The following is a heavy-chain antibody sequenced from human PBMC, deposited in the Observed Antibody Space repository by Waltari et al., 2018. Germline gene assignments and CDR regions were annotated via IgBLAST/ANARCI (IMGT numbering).Heavy chain of an antibody. CDR1: GGTVTTAP. CDR2: LISTFGRT. V-gene: IGHV1-69*05. J-gene: IGHJ4*02. Sequence: HLVQSGAAVKKPESSVTVSCNASGGTVTTAPRNWIGQAPGQGLEWKQGLISTFGRTNYAQKFQGRVTITTDASTSTAYMELSSLSSADTAVYYCATHPHVEMATTWGGFDSWGQGTLVTVSS. CDR3: ATHPHVEMATTWGGFDS. D-gene: IGHD5-12*01.